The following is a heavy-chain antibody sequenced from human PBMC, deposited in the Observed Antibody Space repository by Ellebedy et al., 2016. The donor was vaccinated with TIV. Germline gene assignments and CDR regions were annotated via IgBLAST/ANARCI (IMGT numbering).Heavy chain of an antibody. CDR1: GGSLGGYY. V-gene: IGHV4-34*12. CDR3: ARQGSKDALDI. J-gene: IGHJ3*02. Sequence: GSLRLSCAVSGGSLGGYYWSWIRQSPGKGLEWIGHIVASGATDYNPSLKTRVTMSVETSKNHLSLDLSSVTAADSAVYFCARQGSKDALDIWGQGTLVTVSS. CDR2: IVASGAT.